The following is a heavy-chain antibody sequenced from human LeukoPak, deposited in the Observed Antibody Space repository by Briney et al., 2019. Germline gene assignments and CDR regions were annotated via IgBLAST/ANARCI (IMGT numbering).Heavy chain of an antibody. J-gene: IGHJ4*02. V-gene: IGHV3-48*02. CDR2: ISGSSNTI. Sequence: PGGSLRLSCAASGFTFSSYSMNWVRRSPGKGLEWVSYISGSSNTIYYADSVKGRFTISRDNAKNSLYLQMNSLRDEDTAVYYCARAVTTVTRGGLVFDYWGQGTLVTVSS. CDR3: ARAVTTVTRGGLVFDY. CDR1: GFTFSSYS. D-gene: IGHD4-17*01.